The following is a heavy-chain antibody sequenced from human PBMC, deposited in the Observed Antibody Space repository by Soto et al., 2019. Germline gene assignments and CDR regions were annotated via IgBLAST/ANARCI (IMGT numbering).Heavy chain of an antibody. CDR1: GYTFTSYG. D-gene: IGHD2-8*01. CDR3: ARDELYCTNGVCYSSFYFDY. CDR2: ISTYNGNT. J-gene: IGHJ4*02. Sequence: ASVKVSCKASGYTFTSYGINWVRQAPEQGLEWMGWISTYNGNTNYAQKLQGRVTMTTDTSTSTAYMELRSLRSDDTAVYYCARDELYCTNGVCYSSFYFDYWGQGTQVTVSS. V-gene: IGHV1-18*04.